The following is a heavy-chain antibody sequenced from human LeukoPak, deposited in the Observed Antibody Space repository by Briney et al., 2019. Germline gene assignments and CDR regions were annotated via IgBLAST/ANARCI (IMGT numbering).Heavy chain of an antibody. V-gene: IGHV1-2*02. J-gene: IGHJ3*02. D-gene: IGHD2-2*01. CDR3: ASSSTSYDAFDI. CDR1: GYSFTGYY. CDR2: INPNSGDA. Sequence: ASVTVSFKASGYSFTGYYMHWVRQAPGQGLEWMGWINPNSGDANYAQKFQGRVTMTRDTSISTAYMELSRLRSDDTAVYYCASSSTSYDAFDIWGQGTMVTVSS.